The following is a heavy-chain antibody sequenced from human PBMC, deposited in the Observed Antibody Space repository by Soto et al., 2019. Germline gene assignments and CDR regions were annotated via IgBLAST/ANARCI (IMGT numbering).Heavy chain of an antibody. CDR2: ISHTGGA. J-gene: IGHJ4*02. CDR1: GGSFTEYY. CDR3: ARATSFSGHHGY. Sequence: PSETLSLTCAVYGGSFTEYYWNWVRQYPGKGLEWIGDISHTGGAKYNPSLKSRVAMSMDKSKNQLFLNMNSVTAADTAVYYCARATSFSGHHGYWGQGTLVTVSS. V-gene: IGHV4-34*10. D-gene: IGHD2-8*02.